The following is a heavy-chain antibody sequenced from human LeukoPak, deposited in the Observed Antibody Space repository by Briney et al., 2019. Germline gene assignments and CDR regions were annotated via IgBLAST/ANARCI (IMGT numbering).Heavy chain of an antibody. Sequence: PGGSLGLSCSASGFTFSSYAMHWVRQAPGKGLEYVSAISSNGGSTYYADSVKGRFTISRDNSKNTLYLQMSSLRAEETAVYYCVKDRDSGYDSLDYWGQGTLVTVSS. V-gene: IGHV3-64D*06. J-gene: IGHJ4*02. CDR1: GFTFSSYA. CDR3: VKDRDSGYDSLDY. CDR2: ISSNGGST. D-gene: IGHD5-12*01.